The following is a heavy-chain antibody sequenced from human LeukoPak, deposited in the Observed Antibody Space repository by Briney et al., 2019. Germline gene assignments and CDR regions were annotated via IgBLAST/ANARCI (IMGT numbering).Heavy chain of an antibody. J-gene: IGHJ4*02. CDR3: ASKMLPAAERGLDY. D-gene: IGHD2-2*01. V-gene: IGHV3-53*01. CDR2: IYSGGNT. Sequence: PGGSLRLSCEVSGFTVSGTYMSWVRQAPGEGLEWVSGIYSGGNTYHADSVKGRFIMSRDNSKNTLYLYMNSLTVDDTAVYFCASKMLPAAERGLDYWGQGVLVIVSS. CDR1: GFTVSGTY.